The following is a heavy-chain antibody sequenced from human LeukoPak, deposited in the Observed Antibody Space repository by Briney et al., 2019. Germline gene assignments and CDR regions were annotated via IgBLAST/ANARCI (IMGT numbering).Heavy chain of an antibody. CDR2: IYTSGST. D-gene: IGHD3-10*01. CDR3: ARDHRYYGSGSNWFDP. V-gene: IGHV4-4*07. CDR1: GGSISSYY. J-gene: IGHJ5*02. Sequence: SETLSLTCTVSGGSISSYYWSWIRQPAGKGLEWIGHIYTSGSTNYNPSLKSRVTMSVDTSKNQFSLKLSSVTAADTAVYYCARDHRYYGSGSNWFDPWGQGTLVTVSS.